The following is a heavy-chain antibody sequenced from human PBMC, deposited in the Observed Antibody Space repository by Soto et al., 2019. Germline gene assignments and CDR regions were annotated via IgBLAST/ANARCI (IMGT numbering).Heavy chain of an antibody. CDR1: GFTFSSYA. Sequence: EVQLVESGGGLVQPGGSLRLSCAASGFTFSSYAMHWVRQAPGKGLEYVSAISSNGGSTYYANSVKGRFTISRDNSMPTRYLQMGSMSAEAMAVYCCARGDCSSTSCDAGILAAWGQGTLVTVSS. V-gene: IGHV3-64*01. D-gene: IGHD2-2*01. J-gene: IGHJ5*02. CDR2: ISSNGGST. CDR3: ARGDCSSTSCDAGILAA.